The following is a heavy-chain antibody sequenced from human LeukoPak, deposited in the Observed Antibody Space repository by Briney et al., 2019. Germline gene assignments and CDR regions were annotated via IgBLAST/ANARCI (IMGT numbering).Heavy chain of an antibody. V-gene: IGHV3-66*01. D-gene: IGHD1-26*01. Sequence: GGSLRLSCAASGFTVSSNYMSWVRQAPGKGLEWVSVVYSGGSTHYADSVKGRFNISRDNSKNTLYLHMNSLRAEDTAVYYCATADSGSYYSGFDYWGQGTLVTVSS. CDR2: VYSGGST. J-gene: IGHJ4*02. CDR3: ATADSGSYYSGFDY. CDR1: GFTVSSNY.